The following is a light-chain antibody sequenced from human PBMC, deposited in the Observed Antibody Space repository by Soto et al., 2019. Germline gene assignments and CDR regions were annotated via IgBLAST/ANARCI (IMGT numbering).Light chain of an antibody. CDR2: SAS. CDR1: QSISTE. CDR3: QQGHNWPLT. J-gene: IGKJ2*01. V-gene: IGKV3-15*01. Sequence: EIAMTQSPATLSVSPGERATLSCRASQSISTELAWYQQIPGQPPRLLIYSASPRATGVPARFTGSGSGSEFTLTISGLHSEDFAIYYCQQGHNWPLTFGQGTRLEI.